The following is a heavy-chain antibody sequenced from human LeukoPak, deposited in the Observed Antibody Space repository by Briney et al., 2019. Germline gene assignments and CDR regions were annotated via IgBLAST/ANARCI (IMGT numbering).Heavy chain of an antibody. J-gene: IGHJ5*02. CDR3: AKAGIAAAGRKYNWFDP. V-gene: IGHV3-23*01. Sequence: PGGSLRLSCAASGFTFSSYAMSWVRQAPGKGLEWVSAISGSGGSTYYADSVKGRFTISRDNSKNTLYLQMNSLRAEDTAVYYCAKAGIAAAGRKYNWFDPWGQGTLVTVSS. CDR2: ISGSGGST. D-gene: IGHD6-13*01. CDR1: GFTFSSYA.